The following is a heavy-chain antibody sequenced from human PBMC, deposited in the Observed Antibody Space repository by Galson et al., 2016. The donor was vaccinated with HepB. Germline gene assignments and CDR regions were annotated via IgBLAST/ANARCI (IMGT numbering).Heavy chain of an antibody. CDR1: GVSISGTNW. CDR2: IYHSGST. J-gene: IGHJ6*02. Sequence: LSLTCAVSGVSISGTNWWSWVRQPPGKGLEWIGEIYHSGSTNYNPSLQSRVTISVDTSKNQFSLNLNSVTAADTALDYWVRNGYYCLDAWGQGATVTVSS. V-gene: IGHV4-4*02. CDR3: VRNGYYCLDA.